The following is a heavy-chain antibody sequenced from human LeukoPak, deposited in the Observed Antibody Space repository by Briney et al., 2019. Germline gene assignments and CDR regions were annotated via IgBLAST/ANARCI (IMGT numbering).Heavy chain of an antibody. V-gene: IGHV1-46*02. J-gene: IGHJ1*01. CDR2: ITSTGSTT. CDR3: ATEYVRPHYCRR. Sequence: GASVKVSCKASGYNFNTYHMHWVRQAPGQGLEWMGIITSTGSTTICAQKFQGRVTMTRDTSTSTVYMDLSSLRSDDTAVYYCATEYVRPHYCRRWARDPVLTV. CDR1: GYNFNTYH. D-gene: IGHD2/OR15-2a*01.